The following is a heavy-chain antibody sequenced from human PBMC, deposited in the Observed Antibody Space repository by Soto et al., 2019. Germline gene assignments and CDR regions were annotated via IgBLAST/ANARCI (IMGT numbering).Heavy chain of an antibody. Sequence: EVQLLESGGGLVQPGGSLRLSCAASGFTFSSYAMSWVRQAPGKGLEWVSAISGSGGSTYYADSVKGRFTISRDNSKNTLYLQMNRLRAEDTAVYYCAKSFGTNYYYYYYIDVWGKGTTVTVSS. CDR2: ISGSGGST. CDR3: AKSFGTNYYYYYYIDV. V-gene: IGHV3-23*01. D-gene: IGHD2-2*01. J-gene: IGHJ6*03. CDR1: GFTFSSYA.